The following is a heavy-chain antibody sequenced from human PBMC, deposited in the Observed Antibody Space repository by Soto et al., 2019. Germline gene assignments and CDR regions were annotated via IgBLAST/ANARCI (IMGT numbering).Heavy chain of an antibody. CDR3: SKEGHIAYCGGDCLPGAYAFDI. CDR1: GYTFSSYA. D-gene: IGHD2-21*02. Sequence: GGSLRLSCAASGYTFSSYAMSWVRQAPGKGLEWVSAISGSGGSTYYADSVKGRITISRDNSKNPLYLQLNSLRAEDTAVYYCSKEGHIAYCGGDCLPGAYAFDIWGQGTMVTVSS. J-gene: IGHJ3*02. CDR2: ISGSGGST. V-gene: IGHV3-23*01.